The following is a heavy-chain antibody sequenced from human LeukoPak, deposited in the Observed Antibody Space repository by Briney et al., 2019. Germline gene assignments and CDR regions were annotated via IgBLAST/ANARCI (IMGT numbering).Heavy chain of an antibody. CDR3: ARDYYDILTGYLTGNDY. CDR2: ISSSSSYI. J-gene: IGHJ4*02. V-gene: IGHV3-21*01. D-gene: IGHD3-9*01. Sequence: GGSLRLSCAASGFTFSSYSMNWVRQAPGKGLEWVSSISSSSSYIYYADSVKGRFTISRDNAKNSLYLQMNSLRAEDTAVYYCARDYYDILTGYLTGNDYWGRGTLVTVSS. CDR1: GFTFSSYS.